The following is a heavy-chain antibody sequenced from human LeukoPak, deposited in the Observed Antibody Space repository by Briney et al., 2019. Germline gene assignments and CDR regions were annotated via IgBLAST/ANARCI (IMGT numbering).Heavy chain of an antibody. J-gene: IGHJ4*02. CDR1: GYTFTGYY. CDR2: VNPNSGGT. CDR3: ARVDIVLMVYVG. D-gene: IGHD2-8*01. Sequence: ASVKVSCKASGYTFTGYYMHWVRQAPGQGLEWMGWVNPNSGGTNYAQKFQGRVTMTRDTSISTAYMELSRLRSDDTAVYYCARVDIVLMVYVGWGQGTLVTVSS. V-gene: IGHV1-2*02.